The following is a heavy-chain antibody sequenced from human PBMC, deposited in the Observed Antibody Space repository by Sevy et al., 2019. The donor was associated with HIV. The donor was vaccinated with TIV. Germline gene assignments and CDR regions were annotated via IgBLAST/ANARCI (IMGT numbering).Heavy chain of an antibody. CDR2: ISGSSNYI. CDR3: ARGPPXGSXXXXXY. V-gene: IGHV3-21*06. CDR1: GFTXSSYN. J-gene: IGHJ4*02. D-gene: IGHD1-26*01. Sequence: GGSLRLSCAASGFTXSSYNMNWVRQAPGKGLEWVSSISGSSNYIYYAESVKGRFIISRDNAKNTLYLQMNSLRADDTAVYYCARGPPXGSXXXXXYWGXXTLVTVSS.